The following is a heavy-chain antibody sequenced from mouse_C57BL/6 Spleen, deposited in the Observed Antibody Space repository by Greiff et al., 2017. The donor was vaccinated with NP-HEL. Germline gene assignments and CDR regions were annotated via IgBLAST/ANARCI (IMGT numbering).Heavy chain of an antibody. V-gene: IGHV1-15*01. CDR2: IDPETGGT. CDR3: TRYYSNYPWYFDY. J-gene: IGHJ2*01. D-gene: IGHD2-5*01. CDR1: GYTFTDYE. Sequence: QLQQSGAELVRPGASVTLSCKASGYTFTDYEMHWVKQTPVHGLEWIGAIDPETGGTAYNQKFKGKAILTADKSSSTAYMELRSLTSEDSAVYYCTRYYSNYPWYFDYWGQGTTLTVSS.